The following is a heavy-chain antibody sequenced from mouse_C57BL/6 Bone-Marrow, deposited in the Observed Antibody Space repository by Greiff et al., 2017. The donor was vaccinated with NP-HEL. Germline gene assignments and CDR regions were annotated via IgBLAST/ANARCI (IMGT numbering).Heavy chain of an antibody. J-gene: IGHJ1*03. Sequence: QVQLQQSGAELARPGASVKLSCKASGYTFTSYGISWVKQRTGQGLEWIGDIYPGSGSTNYNEKFKSKATLTVDTSSSTAYMQLSSLTSEDSAVYYWARTLWLRRDVDVWGTGTTVTVSS. D-gene: IGHD2-2*01. CDR1: GYTFTSYG. CDR3: ARTLWLRRDVDV. V-gene: IGHV1-55*01. CDR2: IYPGSGST.